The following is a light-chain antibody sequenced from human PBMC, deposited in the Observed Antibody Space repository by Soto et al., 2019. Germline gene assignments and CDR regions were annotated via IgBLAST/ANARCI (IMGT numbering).Light chain of an antibody. V-gene: IGKV1-39*01. CDR2: AAS. CDR1: QSISSY. CDR3: QQSYSTPPT. J-gene: IGKJ1*01. Sequence: IQMTQNPSSLSASVGDRVTITCRASQSISSYLNWYQQKPGKAPKLLIYAASSLQSGVPSRFSGSGSGTDFTLTISSLQPEDFATYYCQQSYSTPPTFGQGTKVDI.